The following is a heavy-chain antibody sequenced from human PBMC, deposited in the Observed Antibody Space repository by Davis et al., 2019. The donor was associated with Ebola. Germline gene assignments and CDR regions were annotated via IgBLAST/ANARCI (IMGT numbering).Heavy chain of an antibody. CDR2: TNYKSKWYN. CDR3: ARVGRSYSSSETIAFDF. D-gene: IGHD6-13*01. V-gene: IGHV6-1*01. J-gene: IGHJ3*01. CDR1: GDSVSSNSAS. Sequence: SQTLSLTCAISGDSVSSNSASWNWIRQSPSRGLEWLGRTNYKSKWYNDYAVSVKSRITINPETSKNQFSLRLSSVTAADTAVYYCARVGRSYSSSETIAFDFWGQGTMVTVSS.